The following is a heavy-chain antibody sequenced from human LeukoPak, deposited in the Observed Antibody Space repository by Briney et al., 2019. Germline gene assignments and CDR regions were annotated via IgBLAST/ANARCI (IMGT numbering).Heavy chain of an antibody. CDR3: ARVPRSYYYYYYMDV. CDR2: IYHSGST. Sequence: PSETLSLTCAVFGGSISSGGYSWSWIRQPPGKGLEWIGYIYHSGSTYYNPSLKSRVTISVDRSKNQFSLKLSSVTAADTAVYYCARVPRSYYYYYYMDVWGKGTTVTVSS. J-gene: IGHJ6*03. CDR1: GGSISSGGYS. V-gene: IGHV4-30-2*01.